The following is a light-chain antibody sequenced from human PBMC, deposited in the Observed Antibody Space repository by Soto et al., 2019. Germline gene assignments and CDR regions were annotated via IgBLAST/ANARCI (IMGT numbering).Light chain of an antibody. V-gene: IGKV3D-15*01. Sequence: EIVMTQSPATLSVSPGERATLSCRASQSVSSNLAWYQQKPGQAPRLLIYDASSRATGIPDRFSGSGSGTEFTLTISSLQSEDFAVYYCQQYNNWPQTFGQGTKVDIK. CDR2: DAS. J-gene: IGKJ1*01. CDR3: QQYNNWPQT. CDR1: QSVSSN.